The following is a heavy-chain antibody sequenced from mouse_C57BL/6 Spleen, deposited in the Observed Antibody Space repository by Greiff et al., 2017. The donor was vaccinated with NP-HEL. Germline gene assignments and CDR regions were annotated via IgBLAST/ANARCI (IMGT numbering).Heavy chain of an antibody. CDR3: ARSLYDYDGRDYFDY. D-gene: IGHD2-4*01. V-gene: IGHV1-82*01. Sequence: QVQLQQSGPELVKPGASVKISCKASGYAFSSSWMNWVKQRPGKGLEWIGRIYPGDGDTNYNGKFKGKATLTADKSSSTAYMQLSSLTSEDSAVYFCARSLYDYDGRDYFDYWGQGTTLTVSS. CDR2: IYPGDGDT. J-gene: IGHJ2*01. CDR1: GYAFSSSW.